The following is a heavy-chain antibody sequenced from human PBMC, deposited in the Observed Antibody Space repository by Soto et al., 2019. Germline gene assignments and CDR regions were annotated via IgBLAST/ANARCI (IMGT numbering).Heavy chain of an antibody. Sequence: SETLSLTCAVYGGSFSGHYWSWIRQPPGKGLEWIGEINHSGSTNYNPSLKSRVTISVDTSKNQFSLKLSSVTAADTAVYYCARAKLYYDILTGYSPYYFDYWGQGTLVTVSS. J-gene: IGHJ4*02. D-gene: IGHD3-9*01. CDR3: ARAKLYYDILTGYSPYYFDY. V-gene: IGHV4-34*01. CDR1: GGSFSGHY. CDR2: INHSGST.